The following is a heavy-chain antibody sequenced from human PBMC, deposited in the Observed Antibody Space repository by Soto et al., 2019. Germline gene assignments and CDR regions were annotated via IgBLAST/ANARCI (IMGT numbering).Heavy chain of an antibody. CDR1: GGSMRNYL. CDR2: IHYSGTT. V-gene: IGHV4-59*01. J-gene: IGHJ4*02. CDR3: AAGEASSRNLAPYYLDF. Sequence: SETLSLTCTVSGGSMRNYLCTWIRQPPGKGLECIGYIHYSGTTSFFHSYNPSLRSRVTISEDTSKNQFSLNLLSVTTADTAVYFCAAGEASSRNLAPYYLDFWGQGTLVTVSS. D-gene: IGHD6-13*01.